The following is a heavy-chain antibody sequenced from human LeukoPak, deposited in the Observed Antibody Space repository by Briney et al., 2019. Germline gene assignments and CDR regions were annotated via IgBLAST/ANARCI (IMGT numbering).Heavy chain of an antibody. V-gene: IGHV1-69*02. CDR2: IIPILGIA. CDR3: ATALGYCSSTSCYTASDI. CDR1: GGTFSSYT. J-gene: IGHJ3*02. D-gene: IGHD2-2*02. Sequence: SVKASCKASGGTFSSYTISWVRQAPGQGLEWMGRIIPILGIANYAQKFQGRVTITADKSTSTAYMELSSLRSEDTAVYYCATALGYCSSTSCYTASDIWGQGTMVTVSS.